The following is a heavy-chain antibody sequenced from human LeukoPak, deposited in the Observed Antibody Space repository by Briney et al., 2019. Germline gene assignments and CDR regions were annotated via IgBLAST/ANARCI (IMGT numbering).Heavy chain of an antibody. CDR3: ARSISAAGTFFDY. D-gene: IGHD6-13*01. J-gene: IGHJ4*02. V-gene: IGHV4-31*03. CDR2: IYYSGST. Sequence: TLSLTCTVPGGSISSGGYYWSWTRQHPGKGLEWIGYIYYSGSTYYNPSLKSRVTISVDTSKNQFSLKLSSVTAADTAVYYCARSISAAGTFFDYWGQGTLVTVSS. CDR1: GGSISSGGYY.